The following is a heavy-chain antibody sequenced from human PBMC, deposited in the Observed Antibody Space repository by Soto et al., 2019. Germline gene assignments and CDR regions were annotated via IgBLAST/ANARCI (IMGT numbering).Heavy chain of an antibody. D-gene: IGHD3-22*01. J-gene: IGHJ5*02. V-gene: IGHV1-18*01. Sequence: ASVKVSCKASGYTFTSYGISWVRQAPGQGLEWMGWISAYNGNTNYAQKLQGRVTITTDTSTSTAYTELSSLRSEDTAVYYCARTNYYDTSGHPNWFDPWGQGTLVTVSS. CDR1: GYTFTSYG. CDR3: ARTNYYDTSGHPNWFDP. CDR2: ISAYNGNT.